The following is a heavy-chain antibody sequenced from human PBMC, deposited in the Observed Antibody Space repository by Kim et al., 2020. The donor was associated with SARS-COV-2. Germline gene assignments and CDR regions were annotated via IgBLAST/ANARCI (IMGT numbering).Heavy chain of an antibody. CDR1: GYSFTSYW. J-gene: IGHJ5*02. D-gene: IGHD6-13*01. V-gene: IGHV5-10-1*01. CDR2: IDPSDSYT. Sequence: GESLKISCKGSGYSFTSYWISWVRQMPGKGLEWMGRIDPSDSYTNYSPSFQGHVTISADKSISTAYLQWSSLKASDTAMYYCASSGYSRERWFDPWGQGTLVTVSS. CDR3: ASSGYSRERWFDP.